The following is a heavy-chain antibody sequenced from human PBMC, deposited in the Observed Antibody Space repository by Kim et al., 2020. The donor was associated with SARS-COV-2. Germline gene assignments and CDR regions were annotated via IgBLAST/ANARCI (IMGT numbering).Heavy chain of an antibody. Sequence: SETLSLTCTVSGGSISSSSYYWGWIRQPPGKGLEWIGSIYYSGSTYYNPSLKSRVTISVDTSKNQFSLKLSSVTAADTAVYYCVCLVVGFDYWGQGTLVTVSS. CDR2: IYYSGST. J-gene: IGHJ4*02. CDR3: VCLVVGFDY. CDR1: GGSISSSSYY. D-gene: IGHD2-15*01. V-gene: IGHV4-39*01.